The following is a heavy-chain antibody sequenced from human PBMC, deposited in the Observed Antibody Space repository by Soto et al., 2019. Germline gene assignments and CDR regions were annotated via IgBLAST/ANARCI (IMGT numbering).Heavy chain of an antibody. J-gene: IGHJ5*02. CDR2: IIPIFGTA. Sequence: QVQLVQSGAEVKTPGSSVKVSCKASGGTFSSYGISWVRQAPGQGLEWMGGIIPIFGTANYAQKFQGRVTITADESTSTAYMELSSLRSEDTAEYYCARTLRTARRWGWFDPWGQGTLVTVSS. CDR1: GGTFSSYG. CDR3: ARTLRTARRWGWFDP. D-gene: IGHD6-6*01. V-gene: IGHV1-69*01.